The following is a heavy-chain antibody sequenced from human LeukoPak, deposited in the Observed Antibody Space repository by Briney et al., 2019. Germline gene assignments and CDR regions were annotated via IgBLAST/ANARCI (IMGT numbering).Heavy chain of an antibody. CDR3: ARAPPGYEILTGSYFDF. Sequence: GTLSLTCAVSGGSISSSNWWSWVRQAPGKGLEWVSSISGSSTHIHYADSVKGRFTISRDNAKNLLFLQMNSLRVEDTAVYYCARAPPGYEILTGSYFDFWGQGTPVTVSS. V-gene: IGHV3-21*01. D-gene: IGHD3-9*01. J-gene: IGHJ4*02. CDR1: GGSISSSN. CDR2: ISGSSTHI.